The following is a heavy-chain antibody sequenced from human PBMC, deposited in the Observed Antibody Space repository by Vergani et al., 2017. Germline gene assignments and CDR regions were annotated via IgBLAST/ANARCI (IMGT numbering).Heavy chain of an antibody. CDR3: ARGYKYDNSGYYYYLPDY. CDR1: GFTFSSYS. CDR2: ISSRSTYT. Sequence: EVQLVESGGGLVKPGGSLRLSCAASGFTFSSYSMNWVRQAPGKGLEWVSSISSRSTYTYYADSMKGRFTISRDNDKNSLYLQMNSLRAEDTAVYYCARGYKYDNSGYYYYLPDYWGQGTLVTVSS. J-gene: IGHJ4*02. D-gene: IGHD3-22*01. V-gene: IGHV3-21*01.